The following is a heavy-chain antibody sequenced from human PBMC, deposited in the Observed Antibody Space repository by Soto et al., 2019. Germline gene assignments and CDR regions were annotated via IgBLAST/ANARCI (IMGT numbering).Heavy chain of an antibody. CDR3: ARHNSGKGDSLTGYLFDP. D-gene: IGHD3-9*01. J-gene: IGHJ5*02. CDR1: GGSISSYY. V-gene: IGHV4-59*08. Sequence: SETLSLTCTVSGGSISSYYWSWIRQPPGKGLEWIGYIYYSGSTNYNPSLKSRVTISVDTSKNQFSLKLSSVTAADTAVYYCARHNSGKGDSLTGYLFDPCGQGALVTGSS. CDR2: IYYSGST.